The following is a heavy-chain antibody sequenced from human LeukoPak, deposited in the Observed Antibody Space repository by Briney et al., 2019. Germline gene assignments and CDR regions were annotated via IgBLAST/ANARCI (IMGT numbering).Heavy chain of an antibody. D-gene: IGHD3-22*01. Sequence: GGSLRLSCAASGFTFSSYRMNWVRQAPGKGLEWVSSISSSSSYIYYADSVKGRFTISRDNAKNSLYLQMNSLRAEDTAVYYCASGDSSGYNGAFDIWGQGTMVTVSS. J-gene: IGHJ3*02. CDR1: GFTFSSYR. CDR3: ASGDSSGYNGAFDI. CDR2: ISSSSSYI. V-gene: IGHV3-21*01.